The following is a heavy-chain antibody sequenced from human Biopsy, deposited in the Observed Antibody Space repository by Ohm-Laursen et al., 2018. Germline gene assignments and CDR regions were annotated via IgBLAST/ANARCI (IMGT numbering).Heavy chain of an antibody. Sequence: SLRLSCTASGFTVDSNDMNWVRQAPGKGLEWVSMIHGSGRTDYADSVKGRFTVSRDNSKDTVYLQMNALRVDDTAMYYCAGAGGHSFWGQGALVTVSS. V-gene: IGHV3-66*01. CDR3: AGAGGHSF. J-gene: IGHJ4*02. D-gene: IGHD3-16*01. CDR2: IHGSGRT. CDR1: GFTVDSND.